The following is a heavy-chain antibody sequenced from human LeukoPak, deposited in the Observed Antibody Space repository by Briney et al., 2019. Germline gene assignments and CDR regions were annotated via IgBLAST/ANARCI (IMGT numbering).Heavy chain of an antibody. CDR3: ARDTRNCSSTSCALDPWFDP. CDR2: ISSSSSTI. J-gene: IGHJ5*02. D-gene: IGHD2-2*01. V-gene: IGHV3-48*04. CDR1: GFTFNSFG. Sequence: GGSLRLSCAASGFTFNSFGMSWVRQAPGKGLEWLSYISSSSSTIYYADSVRGRFTISRDNAKNSLYLQMNSLRAEDTAVYYCARDTRNCSSTSCALDPWFDPWGQGTLVTVSS.